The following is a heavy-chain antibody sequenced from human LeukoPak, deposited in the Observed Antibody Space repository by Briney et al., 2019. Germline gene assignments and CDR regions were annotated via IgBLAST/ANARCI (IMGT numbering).Heavy chain of an antibody. V-gene: IGHV1-24*01. D-gene: IGHD5-18*01. CDR2: FDPEDGET. CDR1: GYTLTELS. CDR3: ATESLRIQLRKHYYYYGMDV. J-gene: IGHJ6*02. Sequence: ASVKVSCKVSGYTLTELSMHWVRQAPGKGLEWMGGFDPEDGETIYAQKFQGRVTMTEDTSTDTAYMELSSLRSEDTAVYYCATESLRIQLRKHYYYYGMDVWGQGTTVTVSS.